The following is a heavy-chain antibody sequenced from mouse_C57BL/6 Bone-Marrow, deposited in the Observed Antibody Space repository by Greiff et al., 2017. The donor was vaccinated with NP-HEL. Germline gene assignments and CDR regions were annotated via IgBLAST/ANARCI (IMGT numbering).Heavy chain of an antibody. CDR1: GYSITSGYY. J-gene: IGHJ3*01. Sequence: EVQLQESGPGLVKPSQSLSLTCSVTGYSITSGYYWNGNRQFPGNQLEWMGYLRYAGSTTYNPSLNNRTSLTRDPSKNQFFLKLNSVTTEDTATFSCARDYYGSSYEFAYWGQGTLVTVSA. D-gene: IGHD1-1*01. CDR2: LRYAGST. CDR3: ARDYYGSSYEFAY. V-gene: IGHV3-6*01.